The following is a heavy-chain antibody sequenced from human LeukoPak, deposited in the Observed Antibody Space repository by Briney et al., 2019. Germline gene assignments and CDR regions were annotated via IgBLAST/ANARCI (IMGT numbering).Heavy chain of an antibody. CDR2: IYTSGST. CDR1: GGSISSYY. CDR3: ASSGSSGWWNYYYMDV. Sequence: SETLSLTXTVSGGSISSYYWSWIRQPAGKGLEWIGRIYTSGSTNYNPSLKSRVTMSVDTSKNQFSLKLSSVTAADTAVYYCASSGSSGWWNYYYMDVWGKGTSVTVSS. V-gene: IGHV4-4*07. J-gene: IGHJ6*03. D-gene: IGHD6-19*01.